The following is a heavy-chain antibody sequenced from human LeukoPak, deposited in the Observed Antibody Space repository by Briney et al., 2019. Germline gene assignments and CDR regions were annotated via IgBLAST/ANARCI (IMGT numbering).Heavy chain of an antibody. Sequence: GGSLRLSCAASGFTFSSYAMSWVRQAPGKGLEWVSAISGSGGSTYYADSVKGRFTISRDNSKNTLYLQMNSLRAEDTAVYYCAGRYCSGGSCYYFDYWGQGTLVTVSS. V-gene: IGHV3-23*01. J-gene: IGHJ4*02. CDR1: GFTFSSYA. CDR3: AGRYCSGGSCYYFDY. D-gene: IGHD2-15*01. CDR2: ISGSGGST.